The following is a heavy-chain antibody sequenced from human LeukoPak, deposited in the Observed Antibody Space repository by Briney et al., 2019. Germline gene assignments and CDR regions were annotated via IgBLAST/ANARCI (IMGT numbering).Heavy chain of an antibody. V-gene: IGHV3-48*04. J-gene: IGHJ4*02. CDR3: AKRADSSAHSFDY. CDR2: IRSSDSTT. Sequence: AGGSLRLSCAASGFSFNRYGMKWVRQAPGKGLEWLSYIRSSDSTTYYADSVKGRFTISRDNAKNSLYLQMDSLRVEDTAVYYCAKRADSSAHSFDYWGQGTLVTVSS. D-gene: IGHD3-22*01. CDR1: GFSFNRYG.